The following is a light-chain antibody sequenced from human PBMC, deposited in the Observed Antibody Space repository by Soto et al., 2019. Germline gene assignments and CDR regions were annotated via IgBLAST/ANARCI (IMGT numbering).Light chain of an antibody. V-gene: IGLV2-14*02. CDR3: AAWDDSLDGLV. CDR2: EDT. Sequence: QSVLTQPASVSGSAGQSITISCTGTTSFVGTYNFVSWYQQHPGKAPQVLIYEDTKRPSGVSNRFSGSKSGTSASLAISGLRSEDEGDYYCAAWDDSLDGLVFGGGTKLTVL. CDR1: TSFVGTYNF. J-gene: IGLJ3*02.